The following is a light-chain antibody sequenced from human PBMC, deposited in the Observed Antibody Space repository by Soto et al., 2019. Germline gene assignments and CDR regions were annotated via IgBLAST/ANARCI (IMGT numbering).Light chain of an antibody. V-gene: IGLV2-23*03. CDR1: SSDVGRYDL. CDR2: EGT. CDR3: CSYAGSTTFVV. Sequence: QSALTQPASVSGSPGQSISISCTGTSSDVGRYDLVSWYQHHPGKAPKLMIYEGTKRPSGVSNRFSGSKSGNTASLTTSGLQAEDEADYYCCSYAGSTTFVVFGGGTKLTVL. J-gene: IGLJ2*01.